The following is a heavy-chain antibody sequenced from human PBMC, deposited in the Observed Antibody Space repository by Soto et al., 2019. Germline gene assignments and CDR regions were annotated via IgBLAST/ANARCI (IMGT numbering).Heavy chain of an antibody. J-gene: IGHJ3*02. D-gene: IGHD3-22*01. CDR1: GFAFSSYD. CDR3: ARGYYYDSSGYYDDAFDI. CDR2: IGTAGDP. V-gene: IGHV3-13*05. Sequence: GGSLRLSCAASGFAFSSYDMHWVRQATGKGLEWVSAIGTAGDPYYPGSVKGRFTISRENAKNSLYLQMNSLRAGDTAVYYCARGYYYDSSGYYDDAFDIWGQGTMVTVSS.